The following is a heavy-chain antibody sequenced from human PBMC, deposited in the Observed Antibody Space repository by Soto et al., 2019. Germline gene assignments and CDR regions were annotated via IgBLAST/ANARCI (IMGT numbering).Heavy chain of an antibody. V-gene: IGHV3-30*18. CDR2: ISYDGSNK. Sequence: QVQLVESGGGVVQPGRSLRLSCAASGFTFSSYGMHWVRQAPGKGLEWVAVISYDGSNKYYADSVKGRFTISRDNSKNTLYLQMNSLRAEDTAVYYCAKGPPCITGNFDYWGQGTLVTVSS. D-gene: IGHD1-20*01. CDR1: GFTFSSYG. J-gene: IGHJ4*02. CDR3: AKGPPCITGNFDY.